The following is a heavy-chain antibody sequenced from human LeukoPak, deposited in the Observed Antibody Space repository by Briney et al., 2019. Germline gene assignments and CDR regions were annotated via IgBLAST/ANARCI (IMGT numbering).Heavy chain of an antibody. Sequence: SETLSLTCAVYGGSFSGYHWSWIRQPPGKGLEWIGEINHSGSTNYNPSLKSRVTISVDTSKNQFSLKLSSVTAADTAVYYCARGSHDSSARELWGQGTMVTVSS. CDR3: ARGSHDSSAREL. D-gene: IGHD3-22*01. V-gene: IGHV4-34*01. CDR1: GGSFSGYH. CDR2: INHSGST. J-gene: IGHJ3*01.